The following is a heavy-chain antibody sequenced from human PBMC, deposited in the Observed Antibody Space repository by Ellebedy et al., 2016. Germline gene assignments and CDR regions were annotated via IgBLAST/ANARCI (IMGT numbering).Heavy chain of an antibody. CDR3: ARSIAAVFVYGMDV. D-gene: IGHD6-6*01. J-gene: IGHJ6*02. CDR1: GGSVSSGSYY. V-gene: IGHV4-61*01. Sequence: SETLSLXCTVSGGSVSSGSYYWSWIRQPPGKGLEWIGYIYYSGSTNYTPSLKSRVTISVDTSKNQFSLKLSSVTAADTAVYYCARSIAAVFVYGMDVWGQGTTVTVSS. CDR2: IYYSGST.